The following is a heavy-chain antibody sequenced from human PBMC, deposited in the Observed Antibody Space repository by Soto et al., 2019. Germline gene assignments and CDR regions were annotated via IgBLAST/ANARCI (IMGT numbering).Heavy chain of an antibody. Sequence: GGSLRLSCAASGFTFSNCVMNWVRQTPGKGLEWVSYISDSGATKHYADSVKGRFTISRDNGKDSLYLQMNSLRDEDTAVYFCARCSRNSCYSYGVDVWGQGATVTVSS. J-gene: IGHJ6*02. CDR2: ISDSGATK. CDR1: GFTFSNCV. D-gene: IGHD2-15*01. CDR3: ARCSRNSCYSYGVDV. V-gene: IGHV3-48*02.